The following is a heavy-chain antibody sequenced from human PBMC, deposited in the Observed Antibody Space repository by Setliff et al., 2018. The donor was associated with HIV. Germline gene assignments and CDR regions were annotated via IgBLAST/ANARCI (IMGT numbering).Heavy chain of an antibody. CDR1: GDTVTGHS. V-gene: IGHV1-3*04. Sequence: ASVKVSCKAFGDTVTGHSIHWVRQAPGQRLEWVGWLNTGNGKTKYSQRFQDRVTFTRDKSTSTAHMELSSLRSEDTAVYYCARLLGELGGYYMDVWGKGTTVTVAS. CDR3: ARLLGELGGYYMDV. D-gene: IGHD1-26*01. J-gene: IGHJ6*03. CDR2: LNTGNGKT.